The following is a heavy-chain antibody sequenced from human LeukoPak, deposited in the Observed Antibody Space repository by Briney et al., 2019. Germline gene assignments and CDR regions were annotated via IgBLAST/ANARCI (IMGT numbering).Heavy chain of an antibody. Sequence: SETLSLTCTASGDTMSSYYRSWIRQPPGKGLEWIGYIYYSGSTNYNPSLKSRVTISVDTSKNQFSLKLSSVTAADTAVYYCAKGLEDSGYLSYWGQGTLVTVSS. CDR1: GDTMSSYY. CDR2: IYYSGST. CDR3: AKGLEDSGYLSY. J-gene: IGHJ4*02. V-gene: IGHV4-59*01. D-gene: IGHD3-22*01.